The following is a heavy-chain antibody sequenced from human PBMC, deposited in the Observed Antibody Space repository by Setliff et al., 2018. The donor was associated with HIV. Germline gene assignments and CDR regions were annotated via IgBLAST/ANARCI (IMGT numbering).Heavy chain of an antibody. CDR2: ISWNSGSI. V-gene: IGHV3-9*01. J-gene: IGHJ4*02. D-gene: IGHD3-9*01. CDR3: AKDIGGGAGYYNY. CDR1: GFTFDDYA. Sequence: GGSLRLSCAASGFTFDDYAMHWVRQAPGKGLEWVSGISWNSGSIGYADSVKGRFTLSRDNAKNSLYLQMNSLRAEDTALYYCAKDIGGGAGYYNYWGQGTLVTVSS.